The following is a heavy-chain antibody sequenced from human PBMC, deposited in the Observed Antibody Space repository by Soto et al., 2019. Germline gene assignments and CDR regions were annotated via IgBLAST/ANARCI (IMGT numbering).Heavy chain of an antibody. CDR2: IWYDGSEQ. D-gene: IGHD7-27*01. V-gene: IGHV3-33*06. CDR3: AKDWGTTGDGLLKEFLAV. CDR1: GFSFSQTA. J-gene: IGHJ2*01. Sequence: QVQLVESGGGVAQPGRSLRLSCTASGFSFSQTAIHWVRQTPDKGLEWVAIIWYDGSEQYYADSVKGRFTISRDNSKNTVYLPKNRLRVDDTSVYYCAKDWGTTGDGLLKEFLAVWGRGTQVNVAS.